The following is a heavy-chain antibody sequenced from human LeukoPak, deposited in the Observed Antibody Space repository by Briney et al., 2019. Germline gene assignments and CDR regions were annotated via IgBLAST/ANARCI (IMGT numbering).Heavy chain of an antibody. CDR2: ISAYNGNT. CDR3: ARRWGQNNWNYFDY. J-gene: IGHJ4*02. CDR1: GYTFTSYG. V-gene: IGHV1-18*01. D-gene: IGHD1-20*01. Sequence: GASVKVSCKASGYTFTSYGISWVRQAPGQGLEWMGWISAYNGNTNYAQKLQGRVTMTTDTSTSTAYMELRSLRSDDTAVYYCARRWGQNNWNYFDYWGQGTLVTVSS.